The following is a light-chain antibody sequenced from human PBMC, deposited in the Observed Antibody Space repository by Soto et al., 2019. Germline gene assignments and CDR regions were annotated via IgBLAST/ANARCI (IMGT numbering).Light chain of an antibody. CDR3: SSHAGSNLVV. J-gene: IGLJ2*01. CDR2: EGN. Sequence: QSALTQPPSASGSPGQSVTISCTGTSSDVGGYNYVSWYQQHPGKAPKLLIYEGNKRPSGVPDRFSGSKSGNTASLTVSGLQAEDEADYYCSSHAGSNLVVFGGGTKLTVL. V-gene: IGLV2-8*01. CDR1: SSDVGGYNY.